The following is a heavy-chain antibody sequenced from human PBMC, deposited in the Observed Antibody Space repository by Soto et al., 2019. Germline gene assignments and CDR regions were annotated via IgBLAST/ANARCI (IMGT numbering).Heavy chain of an antibody. J-gene: IGHJ6*02. V-gene: IGHV3-30-3*01. CDR2: ISYDGSNK. CDR3: ARERAPYYYYYGMDV. Sequence: QVQLVESGGGVVQPGRSLRLSCAASGFTFSSYVMHWVRQAPGKGLEWVAVISYDGSNKYYADSVKGRFTISRDNSKNTLYLQMNSLRAEDTAVYNCARERAPYYYYYGMDVWGQGTTVTVSS. CDR1: GFTFSSYV.